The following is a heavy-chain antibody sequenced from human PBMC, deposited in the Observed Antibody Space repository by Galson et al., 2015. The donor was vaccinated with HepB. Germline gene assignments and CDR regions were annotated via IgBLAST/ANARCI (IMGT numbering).Heavy chain of an antibody. J-gene: IGHJ6*02. V-gene: IGHV3-48*03. CDR1: GFTFSPYA. D-gene: IGHD2-15*01. CDR2: IGDSGSPI. CDR3: TRDEYCTGGSCFYYGMDV. Sequence: SLRLSCAASGFTFSPYAMNWVRQAPGKGLEWVSYIGDSGSPIYYADSVKGRFTISRDNAKNSLSLQMNSLRAEDTAVYYCTRDEYCTGGSCFYYGMDVWGQGTTVTVSS.